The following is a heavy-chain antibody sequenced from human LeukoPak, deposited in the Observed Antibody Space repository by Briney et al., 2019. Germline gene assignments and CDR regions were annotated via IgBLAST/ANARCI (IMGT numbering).Heavy chain of an antibody. J-gene: IGHJ5*02. CDR3: AREGEYCGGDCYSSWFDP. CDR1: GYTFTSYY. V-gene: IGHV1-46*01. CDR2: INPSGGHN. D-gene: IGHD2-21*02. Sequence: VASVKVSCMASGYTFTSYYMHCVRQAPGQGREWMGIINPSGGHNSYAQKFEGRVTMTRDTSTSKVYMELSSLRSEDTAVYYCAREGEYCGGDCYSSWFDPWGQGTLVTVSS.